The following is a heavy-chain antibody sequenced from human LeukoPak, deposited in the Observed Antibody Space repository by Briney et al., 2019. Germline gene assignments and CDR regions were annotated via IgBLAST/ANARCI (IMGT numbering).Heavy chain of an antibody. CDR2: ISGSGGST. CDR3: AKVPYDSGSYRFDY. Sequence: GGSLRLSCAASGFTFSSYAMSWVRQAPGKGLEWVSAISGSGGSTYYADSVKGRFTISRDNAKNSLYLQMNSLRAEDTAVYFCAKVPYDSGSYRFDYRGQGTLVTVS. D-gene: IGHD3-10*01. V-gene: IGHV3-23*01. J-gene: IGHJ4*02. CDR1: GFTFSSYA.